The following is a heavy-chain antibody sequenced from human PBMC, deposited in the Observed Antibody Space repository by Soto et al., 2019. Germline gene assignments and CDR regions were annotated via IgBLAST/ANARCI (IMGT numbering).Heavy chain of an antibody. CDR3: ASVDTAMVTFDY. J-gene: IGHJ4*02. CDR2: IYYSGST. V-gene: IGHV4-61*01. D-gene: IGHD5-18*01. Sequence: SETLSLTCTVSGGSVSSGSYYWSWIRQPPGKGLEWIGYIYYSGSTNYNPSLKSRVTISVDTSKNQFSLKLSSVTAADTAVYYCASVDTAMVTFDYWGQGTLVTVSS. CDR1: GGSVSSGSYY.